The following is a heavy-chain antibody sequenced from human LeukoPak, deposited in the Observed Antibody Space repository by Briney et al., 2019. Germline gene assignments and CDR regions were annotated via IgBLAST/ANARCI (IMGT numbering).Heavy chain of an antibody. CDR3: ARVIVTGYYDAFDI. CDR2: IYSGGST. J-gene: IGHJ3*02. CDR1: GFTVSSNY. V-gene: IGHV3-53*01. Sequence: GGSLRLSCAASGFTVSSNYMSWVRQAPGKGLEWVSVIYSGGSTYYADSVKGRFTFSRDNSKNTLYLQMNSLRAEDTAVYYCARVIVTGYYDAFDIWGQGTMVTVSS. D-gene: IGHD3-9*01.